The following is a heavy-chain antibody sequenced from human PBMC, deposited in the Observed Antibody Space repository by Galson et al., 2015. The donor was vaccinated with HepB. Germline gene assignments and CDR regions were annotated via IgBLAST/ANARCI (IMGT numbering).Heavy chain of an antibody. CDR1: GGSISSYY. V-gene: IGHV4-59*01. J-gene: IGHJ6*03. Sequence: ETLSLTCTVSGGSISSYYWSWIRQPPGKGLGWIGYISDSGNTNYKPSLKSRVTMSVDTSKNEFSLKLSSVTAADTAVYYCARGEEGSGWDGNYDYYMDVWGKGTTVTVSS. CDR2: ISDSGNT. D-gene: IGHD6-19*01. CDR3: ARGEEGSGWDGNYDYYMDV.